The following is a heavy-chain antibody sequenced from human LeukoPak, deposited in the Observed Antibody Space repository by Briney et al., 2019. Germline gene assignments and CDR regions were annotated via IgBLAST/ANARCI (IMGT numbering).Heavy chain of an antibody. CDR2: ISGSGGST. J-gene: IGHJ4*02. D-gene: IGHD3-3*01. Sequence: GGSLGLSCAASGFTFSSYAMSWVRQAPGKGLEWVSAISGSGGSTYYADSVKGRLTISRDNSKNTLYLQMNSLRAEDTAVYYCAKRETYYDFWSGYYLDYWGQGTLVTVSS. CDR1: GFTFSSYA. V-gene: IGHV3-23*01. CDR3: AKRETYYDFWSGYYLDY.